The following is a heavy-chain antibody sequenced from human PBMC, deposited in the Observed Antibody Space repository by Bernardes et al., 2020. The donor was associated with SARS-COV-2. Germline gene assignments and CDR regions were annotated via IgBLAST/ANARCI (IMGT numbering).Heavy chain of an antibody. V-gene: IGHV3-7*03. CDR3: TKVGYNNYDFDY. CDR2: INQPGIVR. CDR1: GFTFSSYC. D-gene: IGHD4-4*01. Sequence: GGSLRLWCVASGFTFSSYCMNWVRRAPGMGLEWVDNINQPGIVRSYADSVKGRFTISRDNAKNLVSLQMNSLRAEDTAVYYCTKVGYNNYDFDYWGQGTLVTVSS. J-gene: IGHJ4*02.